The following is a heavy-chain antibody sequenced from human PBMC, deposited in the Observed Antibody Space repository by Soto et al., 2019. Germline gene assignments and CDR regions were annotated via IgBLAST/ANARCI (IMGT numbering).Heavy chain of an antibody. CDR3: ARPGGDAADY. D-gene: IGHD2-21*02. CDR1: GGSISSSSYY. Sequence: SETLSLTCTVSGGSISSSSYYWGWIRQPPGKGLEWIGSIYYSGSTYYNPSLKSRVTISVDTSKNQFSLKLSSVTAADTAVYYCARPGGDAADYWGQGMLVTVSS. V-gene: IGHV4-39*01. CDR2: IYYSGST. J-gene: IGHJ4*02.